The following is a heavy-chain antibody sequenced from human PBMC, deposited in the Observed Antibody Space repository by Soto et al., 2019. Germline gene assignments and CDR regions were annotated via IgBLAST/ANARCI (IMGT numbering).Heavy chain of an antibody. CDR3: ARDPIPDDIVLVPAPAV. Sequence: ASVKVSCKASGYTFTSYGISWVRQAPGQGLEWMGWISAYNGNTNYAQKLQERVTMSWDMSTNTAYMELSSLRSEDTAVYYCARDPIPDDIVLVPAPAVWGQGTTVTVSS. V-gene: IGHV1-18*01. CDR2: ISAYNGNT. D-gene: IGHD2-2*01. CDR1: GYTFTSYG. J-gene: IGHJ6*02.